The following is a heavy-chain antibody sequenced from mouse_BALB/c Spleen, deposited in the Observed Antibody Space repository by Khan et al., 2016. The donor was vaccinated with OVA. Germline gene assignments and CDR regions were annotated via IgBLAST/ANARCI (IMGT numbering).Heavy chain of an antibody. CDR3: ARQPYYHYNIMDY. Sequence: QVQLKESGPGLVAPSQSLSITCTISGFSLTNYSIHWVRQPPGKGLEWLVVIWNGGSSTYNSALKSRLTISKDNSKSQVFLKMNSLQTDDTAMYFCARQPYYHYNIMDYWGQGTSVTVS. CDR2: IWNGGSS. V-gene: IGHV2-6-1*01. J-gene: IGHJ4*01. CDR1: GFSLTNYS. D-gene: IGHD2-10*01.